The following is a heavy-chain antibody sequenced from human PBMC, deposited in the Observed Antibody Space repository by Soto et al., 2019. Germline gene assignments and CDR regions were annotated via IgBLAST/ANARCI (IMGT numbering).Heavy chain of an antibody. Sequence: GGSLRLSFAASGFTFISYAMNGVRQAPGKGLDGGAVIWYDGSNKYYADSVKGRFTISRDNSKNTLYLQMNSLRAEDTAVYYCAREDGLLRYYYYYMDVWGKGTTVTVSS. V-gene: IGHV3-33*01. D-gene: IGHD3-22*01. J-gene: IGHJ6*03. CDR2: IWYDGSNK. CDR1: GFTFISYA. CDR3: AREDGLLRYYYYYMDV.